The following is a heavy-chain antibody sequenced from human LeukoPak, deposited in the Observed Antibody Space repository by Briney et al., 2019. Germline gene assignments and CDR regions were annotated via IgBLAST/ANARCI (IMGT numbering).Heavy chain of an antibody. D-gene: IGHD3-9*01. V-gene: IGHV3-21*01. Sequence: PGGSLRLSCAASGFTFSSYSMNWVRQAPGKGLEWVSSISSSSSYIYYADSVKGRFTISRDNAKNSLYLQMNSLRAEDTAVYCCARAVRDILTGYYLDYWGQGTLVTVSS. J-gene: IGHJ4*02. CDR2: ISSSSSYI. CDR1: GFTFSSYS. CDR3: ARAVRDILTGYYLDY.